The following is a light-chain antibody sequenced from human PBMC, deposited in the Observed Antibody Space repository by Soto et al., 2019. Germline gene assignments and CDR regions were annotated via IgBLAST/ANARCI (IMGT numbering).Light chain of an antibody. CDR1: QSVSSNY. Sequence: EIVLTQSPGTLSLSPGERATLSCRASQSVSSNYLAWYQQKPGQAPRLLIFGASSRATGIPDRFSGSGSGTDFTLTISRLEPEDFAVYYCQQYRSSPRTFGGGTEVEIK. V-gene: IGKV3-20*01. CDR3: QQYRSSPRT. J-gene: IGKJ4*01. CDR2: GAS.